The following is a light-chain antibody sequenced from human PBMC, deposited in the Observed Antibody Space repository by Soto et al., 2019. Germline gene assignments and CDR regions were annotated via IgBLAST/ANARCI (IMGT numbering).Light chain of an antibody. CDR3: QQRSTWPPFT. J-gene: IGKJ3*01. Sequence: EIVLTQSPATLSLSPGERATLSCRASHSVSTSLAWYQQKPGQAPRLLIYDASNRATGIPDRFSGSGSGTDFTLTIGSLEPEDFAVYYCQQRSTWPPFTFGPGTKVDIK. V-gene: IGKV3-11*01. CDR2: DAS. CDR1: HSVSTS.